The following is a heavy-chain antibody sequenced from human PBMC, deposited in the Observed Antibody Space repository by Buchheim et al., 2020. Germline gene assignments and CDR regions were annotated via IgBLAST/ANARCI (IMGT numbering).Heavy chain of an antibody. CDR3: AKDRTVRGINAETFDY. V-gene: IGHV3-23*01. D-gene: IGHD3-10*01. CDR1: GFTFSSYA. J-gene: IGHJ4*02. CDR2: ISGSGGSA. Sequence: EVQLLESGGGLVQPGGSLRLSCAASGFTFSSYAMSWVRQAPGKGLEWVSGISGSGGSAYYSDSVKGRFTISRDNSKNTLFFQMNSLRAEDTAVYYCAKDRTVRGINAETFDYWGQGTL.